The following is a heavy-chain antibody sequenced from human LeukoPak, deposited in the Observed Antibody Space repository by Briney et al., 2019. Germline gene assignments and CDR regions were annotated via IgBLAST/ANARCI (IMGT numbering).Heavy chain of an antibody. Sequence: GASVKVSCKASGYTFTAYYMHWVRQAPGQGLEWMGWINPNSGGTNYAQNFQGRVTMTRDPSITTAYMELSSLSSDDTAVYYCARGIVVVSAAWYYYGMDVWGQGTTVTVSS. J-gene: IGHJ6*02. CDR3: ARGIVVVSAAWYYYGMDV. D-gene: IGHD2-21*01. V-gene: IGHV1-2*02. CDR2: INPNSGGT. CDR1: GYTFTAYY.